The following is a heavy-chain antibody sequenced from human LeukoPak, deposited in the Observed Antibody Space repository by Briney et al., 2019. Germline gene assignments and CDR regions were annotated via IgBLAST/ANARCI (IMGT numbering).Heavy chain of an antibody. Sequence: GRSLRLSCAASGFTFSSYGMHWVRQAPGKGLEWVAVIWYDGSNKYYADSVKGRFTISRDNSKNTPYLQMNSLRVEDTAVYYCAKTDGYTSGWSGIDYWGQGTLVTVSS. D-gene: IGHD6-19*01. V-gene: IGHV3-33*06. CDR1: GFTFSSYG. J-gene: IGHJ4*02. CDR3: AKTDGYTSGWSGIDY. CDR2: IWYDGSNK.